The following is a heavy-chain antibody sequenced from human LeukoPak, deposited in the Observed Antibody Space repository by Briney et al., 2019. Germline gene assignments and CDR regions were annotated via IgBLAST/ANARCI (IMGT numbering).Heavy chain of an antibody. D-gene: IGHD3-10*01. CDR2: IYYSGST. J-gene: IGHJ4*02. V-gene: IGHV4-31*03. CDR1: GGSISSGGYY. CDR3: ARVRAGVFDY. Sequence: SETLSLTCTVSGGSISSGGYYWSWIRQHPGKGLEWIGYIYYSGSTYYNPSLKSRVTISVDTSKNQFSLKLSSVTAADTAVYYCARVRAGVFDYWSQGTLVTVSS.